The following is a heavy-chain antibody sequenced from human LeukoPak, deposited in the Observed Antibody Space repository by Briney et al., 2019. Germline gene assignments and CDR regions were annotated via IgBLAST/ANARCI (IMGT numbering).Heavy chain of an antibody. D-gene: IGHD3-3*01. V-gene: IGHV3-23*01. J-gene: IGHJ4*02. Sequence: GGSLRLSCAASGFTFSSYAMSWVRQAPGKGLEWVSAISGSGGSTYYADSVKGRFTISRDNSKNTLYLQVNSLRAEDTAVYYCAKQDHYDFWSGYQHFDYWGQGTLVTVSS. CDR2: ISGSGGST. CDR1: GFTFSSYA. CDR3: AKQDHYDFWSGYQHFDY.